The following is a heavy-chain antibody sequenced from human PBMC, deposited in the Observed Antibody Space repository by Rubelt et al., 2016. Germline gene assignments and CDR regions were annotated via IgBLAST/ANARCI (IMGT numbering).Heavy chain of an antibody. CDR1: GGSISSYY. D-gene: IGHD6-13*01. Sequence: QVQLQESGPGLVKPSETLSLTCTVSGGSISSYYWSWIRQPPGKGLEWIGYIYYSGSTNYNPSLKSRVTISVDTSKNQFSLKLSSVTAADTAVYYCARCSTAAAGTGGIDYWGQGTLVTVSS. CDR2: IYYSGST. J-gene: IGHJ4*02. V-gene: IGHV4-59*01. CDR3: ARCSTAAAGTGGIDY.